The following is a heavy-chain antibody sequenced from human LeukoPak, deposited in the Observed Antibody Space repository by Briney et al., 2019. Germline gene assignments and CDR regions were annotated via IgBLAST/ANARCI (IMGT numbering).Heavy chain of an antibody. CDR3: ARDFGYNWRANWFDP. CDR2: INLSGGTT. CDR1: GYTFTSYY. J-gene: IGHJ5*02. Sequence: GASVKVSCKASGYTFTSYYMHWVRQAPGQGLEWMGIINLSGGTTYYAQKFQGRVTMTNDMSTSTVCMELSSLRSEDTAVYYCARDFGYNWRANWFDPWGQGTLVTVS. V-gene: IGHV1-46*01. D-gene: IGHD1-1*01.